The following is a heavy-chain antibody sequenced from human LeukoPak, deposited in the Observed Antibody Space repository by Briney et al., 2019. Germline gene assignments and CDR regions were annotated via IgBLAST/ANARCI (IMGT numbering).Heavy chain of an antibody. CDR3: ARDNGGHVPYYFDY. J-gene: IGHJ4*02. V-gene: IGHV1-18*04. CDR1: GYTFTSYG. CDR2: ISAYNGNT. D-gene: IGHD2-8*01. Sequence: ASVTVSCTASGYTFTSYGISWVRQAPGQGLEWMGWISAYNGNTNYAQKLQGRVTMTTDTSTSTAYMELRSLRSDDTAVYYCARDNGGHVPYYFDYWGQGTLVTVPS.